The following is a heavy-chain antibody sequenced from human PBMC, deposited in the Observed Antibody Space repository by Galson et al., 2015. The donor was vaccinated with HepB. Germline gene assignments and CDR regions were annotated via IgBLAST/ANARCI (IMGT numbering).Heavy chain of an antibody. CDR2: ISYDGSNK. V-gene: IGHV3-30*04. D-gene: IGHD2-2*01. CDR1: GFTFSSYA. CDR3: ARGDCSSTSCLSHYYYYYGMDV. J-gene: IGHJ6*02. Sequence: SLRLSCAASGFTFSSYAMHWVRQAPGKGLEWVAVISYDGSNKYYADSVKGRFTISRDNSKNTLYLQMNSLRAEDTAVYYCARGDCSSTSCLSHYYYYYGMDVWGQGTTVTVSS.